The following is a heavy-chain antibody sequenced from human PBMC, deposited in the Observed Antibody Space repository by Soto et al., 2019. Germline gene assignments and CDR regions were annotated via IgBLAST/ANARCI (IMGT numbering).Heavy chain of an antibody. V-gene: IGHV4-34*01. CDR3: ARRLYYDSSGFEGGGMDV. D-gene: IGHD3-22*01. CDR2: INHSGST. Sequence: PSETLSLTCAVYGGSFSGYYWSWIRQPPGKGLEWIGEINHSGSTNYNPSLKSRVTISVDTSNNQFSLKLSSVTAADTAVYYCARRLYYDSSGFEGGGMDVWGQGTTVTVS. CDR1: GGSFSGYY. J-gene: IGHJ6*02.